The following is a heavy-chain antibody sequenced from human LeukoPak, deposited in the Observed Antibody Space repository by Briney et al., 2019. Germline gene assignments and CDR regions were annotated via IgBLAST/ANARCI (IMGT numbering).Heavy chain of an antibody. CDR3: AKPESYDLPPYLDY. CDR1: GFTFSSYG. CDR2: IRYDGSNK. Sequence: GGSLRLSCAASGFTFSSYGMHWVRQAPGKGLEWVAFIRYDGSNKYYADSVKGRFTIFRDNSKNTLYLQMNSLRAEDTGVYYCAKPESYDLPPYLDYWGQGTLVTVSS. D-gene: IGHD5-18*01. V-gene: IGHV3-30*02. J-gene: IGHJ4*02.